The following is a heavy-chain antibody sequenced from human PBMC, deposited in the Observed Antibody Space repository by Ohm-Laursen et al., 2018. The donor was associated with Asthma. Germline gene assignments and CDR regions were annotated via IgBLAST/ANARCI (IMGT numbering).Heavy chain of an antibody. CDR1: GFSFSSYS. Sequence: SLRLSCTASGFSFSSYSMNWVRQAPGKGLEWLSSISSSSTSIFSADSVKGRFTISRGNARNSLYLQMHTLRVEDTAVYYCARDAVGAAGVHRHFDSWGQGTLVTVSS. J-gene: IGHJ4*02. V-gene: IGHV3-21*01. CDR2: ISSSSTSI. CDR3: ARDAVGAAGVHRHFDS. D-gene: IGHD6-13*01.